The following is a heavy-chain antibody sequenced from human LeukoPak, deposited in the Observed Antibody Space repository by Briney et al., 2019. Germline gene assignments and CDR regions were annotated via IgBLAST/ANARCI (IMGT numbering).Heavy chain of an antibody. Sequence: PSETLSLTCSVSGYSISSGYFWGWIRQPPGKGLEWIGSIYHSGSTYYNPSLKSRVTISVDTSKNQFSLKLSSVTAADTAVYYCARTYYDYWSRPKTFDYWGQGTLVTVSS. CDR2: IYHSGST. V-gene: IGHV4-38-2*01. D-gene: IGHD3-3*01. CDR3: ARTYYDYWSRPKTFDY. J-gene: IGHJ4*02. CDR1: GYSISSGYF.